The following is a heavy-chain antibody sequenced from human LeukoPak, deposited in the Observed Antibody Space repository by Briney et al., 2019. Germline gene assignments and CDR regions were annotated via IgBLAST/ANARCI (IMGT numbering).Heavy chain of an antibody. CDR1: GFTFNAYY. CDR2: INPNTGDT. Sequence: VASVKVSCKASGFTFNAYYIHWVRQAPGQGLEWMGWINPNTGDTNFAQKFQGRVAMTRDTSLSTAYMDLSRLTSDDTAVYYCARDMDSGPDFFDYWGLGTLVTVSS. V-gene: IGHV1-2*02. D-gene: IGHD1-26*01. CDR3: ARDMDSGPDFFDY. J-gene: IGHJ4*02.